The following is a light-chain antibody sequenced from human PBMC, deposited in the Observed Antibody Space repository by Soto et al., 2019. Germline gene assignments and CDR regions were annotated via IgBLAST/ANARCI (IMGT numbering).Light chain of an antibody. J-gene: IGKJ1*01. V-gene: IGKV1D-13*01. CDR1: QGISSA. Sequence: AIQLTQSPSSLSASVGDIVTITCRASQGISSALAWYQQKPGKAPKLLIYDASSLESGVPSRFSGGGSGTDFTLTISSLQPEDFATYYCQQFNNYPWTFGQGTKVDIK. CDR2: DAS. CDR3: QQFNNYPWT.